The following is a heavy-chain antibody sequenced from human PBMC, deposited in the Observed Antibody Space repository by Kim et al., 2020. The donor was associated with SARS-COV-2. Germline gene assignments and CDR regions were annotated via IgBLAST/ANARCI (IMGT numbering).Heavy chain of an antibody. CDR3: ARDVILAAAGPTRLDY. V-gene: IGHV1-46*01. CDR2: INPSGGST. CDR1: GYTFTSYY. Sequence: ASVTVSCKASGYTFTSYYMHWVRQAPGQGLEWMGIINPSGGSTSYAQKFQGRVTMTRDTSTSTVYMELSSLRSEDTAVYYCARDVILAAAGPTRLDYWGQGTLVTVSS. J-gene: IGHJ4*02. D-gene: IGHD6-13*01.